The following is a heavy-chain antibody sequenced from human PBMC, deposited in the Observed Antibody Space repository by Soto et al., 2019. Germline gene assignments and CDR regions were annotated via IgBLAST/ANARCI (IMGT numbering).Heavy chain of an antibody. CDR1: GYTFTSYG. CDR3: ARDRGYYDSSGLPPFAAFDI. V-gene: IGHV1-18*04. Sequence: ASVKVSCKASGYTFTSYGISWVRQAPGQGLEWMGWISAYNGNTNYAQKLQGRVTMTTDTSTSTAYMELRGLRSDDTAVYYCARDRGYYDSSGLPPFAAFDIWGQGTMVTVSS. D-gene: IGHD3-22*01. J-gene: IGHJ3*02. CDR2: ISAYNGNT.